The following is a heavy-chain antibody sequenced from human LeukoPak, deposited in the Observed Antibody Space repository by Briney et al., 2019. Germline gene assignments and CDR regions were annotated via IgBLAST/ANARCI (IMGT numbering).Heavy chain of an antibody. J-gene: IGHJ6*02. CDR3: ARRSSGWYELTAHSYYYYGMDV. CDR1: GYSFTSYW. V-gene: IGHV5-51*01. D-gene: IGHD6-19*01. Sequence: GKSLKISCKGSGYSFTSYWISWVRQMPGKGLEWMGIIYPGDSDTRYSPSFQGQVTISADKSISTAYLQWSSLKASDTAMYYCARRSSGWYELTAHSYYYYGMDVWGQGTTVTVSS. CDR2: IYPGDSDT.